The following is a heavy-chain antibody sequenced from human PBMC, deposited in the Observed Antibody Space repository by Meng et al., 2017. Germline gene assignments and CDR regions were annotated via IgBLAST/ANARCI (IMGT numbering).Heavy chain of an antibody. CDR1: GGTFSSYA. J-gene: IGHJ6*02. Sequence: SVKVSCKASGGTFSSYAISWVRQAPGQGLEWMGGIIPIFGTANYAQKFQGRVTITADESTSTAYMELSSLRSEDTAVYYCARVTAMGYYYYYGMDVWGQGTTVTGAS. CDR3: ARVTAMGYYYYYGMDV. CDR2: IIPIFGTA. V-gene: IGHV1-69*13. D-gene: IGHD5-18*01.